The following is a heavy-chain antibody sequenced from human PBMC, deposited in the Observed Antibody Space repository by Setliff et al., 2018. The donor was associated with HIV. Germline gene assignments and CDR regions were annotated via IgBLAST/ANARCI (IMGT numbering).Heavy chain of an antibody. CDR3: ARGWLRFGWFDP. D-gene: IGHD5-12*01. CDR1: GGSISSYY. Sequence: PSETLSLTCTASGGSISSYYWSWIRQPPGKGLEWIGFVFYSGDTSYNPSLKRRVTISVDTSKNQISLKLRSVTAADTAVYYCARGWLRFGWFDPWGQGTLVTVSS. J-gene: IGHJ5*02. V-gene: IGHV4-59*01. CDR2: VFYSGDT.